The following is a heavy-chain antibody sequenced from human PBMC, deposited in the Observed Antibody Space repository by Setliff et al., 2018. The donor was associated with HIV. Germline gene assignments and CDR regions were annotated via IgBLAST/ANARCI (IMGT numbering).Heavy chain of an antibody. Sequence: PSETLSLTCTVSGGSISSSSYYWGWIRQPPGKGLEWIGSIYYSGSTYYNPSLKSRVTISVDTSKNQFSLKLSSVTAADTAVYYCARGSEYSGSYYPDYFDYWGQGTLVTVSS. J-gene: IGHJ4*02. CDR3: ARGSEYSGSYYPDYFDY. D-gene: IGHD1-26*01. CDR2: IYYSGST. V-gene: IGHV4-39*07. CDR1: GGSISSSSYY.